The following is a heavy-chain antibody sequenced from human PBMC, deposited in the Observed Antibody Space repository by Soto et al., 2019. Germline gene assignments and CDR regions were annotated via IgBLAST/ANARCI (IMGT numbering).Heavy chain of an antibody. J-gene: IGHJ4*02. CDR2: IGSSSTYI. Sequence: GGSLRLSCSASEFTFSIHSMNWVRQAPGKGLEWVSSIGSSSTYIDYADSVKDRFTISRDNAKNSLYLQMNSLRAEDTAFYYCARDTGWLQHNFDYWGRGTLVTVSS. V-gene: IGHV3-21*01. D-gene: IGHD4-17*01. CDR3: ARDTGWLQHNFDY. CDR1: EFTFSIHS.